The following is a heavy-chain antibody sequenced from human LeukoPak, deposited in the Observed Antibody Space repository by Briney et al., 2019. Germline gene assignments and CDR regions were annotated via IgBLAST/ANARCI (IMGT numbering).Heavy chain of an antibody. CDR1: GGTFSSYA. CDR2: IIPIFGTA. CDR3: ARDRGRDGYNVFDY. D-gene: IGHD5-24*01. V-gene: IGHV1-69*13. Sequence: ASVKVSCKASGGTFSSYAISWVRQAPGQGLEWMGGIIPIFGTANYAQKFQGRVTITADESTSTAYMELSSLRSEDTAVYYCARDRGRDGYNVFDYWGQGTLVTVSS. J-gene: IGHJ4*02.